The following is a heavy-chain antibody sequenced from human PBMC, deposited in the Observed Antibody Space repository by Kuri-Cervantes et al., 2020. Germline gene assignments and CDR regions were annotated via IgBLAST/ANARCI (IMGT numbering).Heavy chain of an antibody. V-gene: IGHV3-13*01. CDR1: GFTFSSYD. J-gene: IGHJ4*02. CDR3: ARFTYYYDSSGSRFDY. D-gene: IGHD3-22*01. CDR2: IGTAGDA. Sequence: GESLKISCAASGFTFSSYDMHWVRQATGKGLEWVSAIGTAGDAYYLGSVKGRFTISRENAKNSLYLQMNSLRAEDTAVYYCARFTYYYDSSGSRFDYWGQGTLVTVSS.